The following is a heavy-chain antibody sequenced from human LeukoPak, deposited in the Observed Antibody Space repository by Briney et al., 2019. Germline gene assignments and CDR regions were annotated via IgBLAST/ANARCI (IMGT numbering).Heavy chain of an antibody. D-gene: IGHD3-3*01. Sequence: SETLSLTCTVSGGSISSSSYYWGWIRQPPGKGLEWIGSIYYSGSTYYNPSLKSRVTISVDTSKNQFSLKLSSVTAADTAVYYCARVQYDFWSGYYGWFDPWGQGTLVTVSS. CDR1: GGSISSSSYY. CDR3: ARVQYDFWSGYYGWFDP. CDR2: IYYSGST. V-gene: IGHV4-39*07. J-gene: IGHJ5*02.